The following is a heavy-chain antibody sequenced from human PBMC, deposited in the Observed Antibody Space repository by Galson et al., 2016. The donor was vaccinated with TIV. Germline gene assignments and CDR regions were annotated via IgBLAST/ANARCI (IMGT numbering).Heavy chain of an antibody. CDR2: IIPILGMT. D-gene: IGHD5-12*01. CDR1: GGTFSSYA. CDR3: ARSPHSAYGTFSDY. V-gene: IGHV1-69*04. Sequence: SVKVSCKASGGTFSSYALSWVRQAPRQGLEWMGRIIPILGMTHYAQRFQGRVTITADRSATTAYMELNSLRSEDTAVYYCARSPHSAYGTFSDYWGQGTLVTVSS. J-gene: IGHJ4*02.